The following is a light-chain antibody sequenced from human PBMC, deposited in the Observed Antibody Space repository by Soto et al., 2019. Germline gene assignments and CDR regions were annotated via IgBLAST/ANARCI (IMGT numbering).Light chain of an antibody. V-gene: IGLV1-44*01. Sequence: QSVLNQPPSASGTRGQRVTISCSGGSSNIGTNAVNWYQQLPGTAPKLLIYNNNQRPSGVPDRFSGSKSGTSASLAISGLQSEDEADYYCAAWDDSLNGYVFGTGTKVTVL. CDR3: AAWDDSLNGYV. J-gene: IGLJ1*01. CDR1: SSNIGTNA. CDR2: NNN.